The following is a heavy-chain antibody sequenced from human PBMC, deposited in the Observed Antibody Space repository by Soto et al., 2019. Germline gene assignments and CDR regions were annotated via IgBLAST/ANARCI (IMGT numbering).Heavy chain of an antibody. Sequence: QVQLVQSGAEVKKPGASVKVSCKASGYTFTSYAMHWVRQAPGQRLEWMGWINTANDNTKYSQKFQGRVTITRDTSASTAYMELSSVRSEDPAVYYCARGRSAVTTFYFDYWGQGTLVTVSS. CDR3: ARGRSAVTTFYFDY. CDR1: GYTFTSYA. J-gene: IGHJ4*02. CDR2: INTANDNT. V-gene: IGHV1-3*04. D-gene: IGHD4-17*01.